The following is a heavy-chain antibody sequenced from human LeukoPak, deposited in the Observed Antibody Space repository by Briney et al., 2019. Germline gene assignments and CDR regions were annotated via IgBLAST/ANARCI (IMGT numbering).Heavy chain of an antibody. CDR2: IIPIFGTA. CDR1: GGTFSSYA. D-gene: IGHD3-22*01. V-gene: IGHV1-69*05. CDR3: ARDRALLYYYDSSGYSSDAFDI. J-gene: IGHJ3*02. Sequence: SVKVSCKASGGTFSSYAIRWVRQAPGQGLEWMGAIIPIFGTANYAQKFQGRVTITTDESTSTAYMELSSLRSEDTAVYYCARDRALLYYYDSSGYSSDAFDIWGQGTMVTVPS.